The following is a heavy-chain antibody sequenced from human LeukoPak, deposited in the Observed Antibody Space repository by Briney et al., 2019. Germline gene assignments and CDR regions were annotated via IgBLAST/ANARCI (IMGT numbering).Heavy chain of an antibody. Sequence: GGGLRLSCAASGFTFSSYVMHWVRQAPGKGLEWVAVISNDGSSEYYADSVKGRFTISRDNSKNTMYLQMNSLRAEDTAVYYCARDISGEKLFDYWGQGTLVTVYS. J-gene: IGHJ4*02. CDR2: ISNDGSSE. CDR1: GFTFSSYV. CDR3: ARDISGEKLFDY. V-gene: IGHV3-30*04. D-gene: IGHD3-10*01.